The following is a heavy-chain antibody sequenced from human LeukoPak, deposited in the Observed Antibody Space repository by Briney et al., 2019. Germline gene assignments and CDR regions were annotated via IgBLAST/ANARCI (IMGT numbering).Heavy chain of an antibody. D-gene: IGHD3-3*01. CDR1: GGSISSHY. CDR2: IYYSGST. J-gene: IGHJ6*03. V-gene: IGHV4-59*11. Sequence: SETLSLTCTVSGGSISSHYWSWIRQPPGKGLEWIGNIYYSGSTNYNPSLKSRVTISVDTSKNQFSLKLSSVTAADTAVYYCARAGSDYDFWSGYYLSPYMDVWGKGTTVTVSS. CDR3: ARAGSDYDFWSGYYLSPYMDV.